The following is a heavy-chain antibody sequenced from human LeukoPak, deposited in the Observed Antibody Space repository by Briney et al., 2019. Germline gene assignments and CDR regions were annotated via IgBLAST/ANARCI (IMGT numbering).Heavy chain of an antibody. D-gene: IGHD7-27*01. V-gene: IGHV3-15*01. CDR1: GLIFHDAW. CDR3: ANEAWGKGDY. J-gene: IGHJ4*02. CDR2: VKRETEGRST. Sequence: PGGSLTLSCTASGLIFHDAWWFWVRQAPGKGLEWIARVKRETEGRSTDYAAPVRGRFVISRDDSKYMVQLQMSSLKIEDTGIYFCANEAWGKGDYWGQGTPVIIST.